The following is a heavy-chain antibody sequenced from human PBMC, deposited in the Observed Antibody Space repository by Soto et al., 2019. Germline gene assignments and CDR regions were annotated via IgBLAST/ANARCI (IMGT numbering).Heavy chain of an antibody. J-gene: IGHJ4*02. Sequence: PSETLSLTCTVSGGSISSSSYYWGWIRQPPGKGLEWIGSIYYSGSTYYNLSLKSRVTISVDTSKNQFSLKLSSVTTADTAVYYCARRYGPGFDYWGQGTLVTVSS. CDR3: ARRYGPGFDY. V-gene: IGHV4-39*01. CDR2: IYYSGST. CDR1: GGSISSSSYY. D-gene: IGHD4-17*01.